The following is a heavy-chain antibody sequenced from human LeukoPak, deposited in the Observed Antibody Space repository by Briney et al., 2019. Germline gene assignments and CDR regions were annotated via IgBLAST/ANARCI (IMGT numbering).Heavy chain of an antibody. V-gene: IGHV3-7*01. CDR1: GFTFSNYW. CDR3: ARDFWGAYRVDYLHY. J-gene: IGHJ4*02. CDR2: IKQDGSET. Sequence: GGSLRLSCAASGFTFSNYWMSWVRRAPGKGLEWVANIKQDGSETYYVDSVRGRFTISRDNAKKSLYLQMNSLRAEDTAVYYCARDFWGAYRVDYLHYWGQGILVTVSS. D-gene: IGHD3-3*01.